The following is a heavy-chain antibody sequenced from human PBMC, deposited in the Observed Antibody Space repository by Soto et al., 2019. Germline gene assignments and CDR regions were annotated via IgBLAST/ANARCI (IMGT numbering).Heavy chain of an antibody. CDR1: GGSVSSGSYY. D-gene: IGHD3-9*01. CDR2: IYYSGST. Sequence: PPEKLCVTCTGSGGSVSSGSYYWSWIRQPPGKGLEWIGYIYYSGSTNYNPSLKSRVTISVDTSKNQFSLKLSSVTAADTAVYYCARSDTGYAFAILCQCPIVT. CDR3: ARSDTGYAFAI. V-gene: IGHV4-61*01. J-gene: IGHJ3*02.